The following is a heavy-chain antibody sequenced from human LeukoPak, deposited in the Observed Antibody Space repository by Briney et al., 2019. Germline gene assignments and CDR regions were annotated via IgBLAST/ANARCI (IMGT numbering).Heavy chain of an antibody. CDR2: IYYSGST. D-gene: IGHD6-13*01. J-gene: IGHJ6*02. CDR3: ARDRPAAGTFRLYYYDMDV. V-gene: IGHV4-59*01. Sequence: SETLSLTCTVSGGSISSYYWSWIRQPPGKGLEWIGYIYYSGSTNYNPSLKSRVTISVDTSKNQFSLKLSSVTAADTAVYYCARDRPAAGTFRLYYYDMDVWGQGTTVTVSS. CDR1: GGSISSYY.